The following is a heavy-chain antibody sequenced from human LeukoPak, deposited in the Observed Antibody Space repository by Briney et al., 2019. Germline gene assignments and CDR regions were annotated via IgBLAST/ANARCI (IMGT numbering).Heavy chain of an antibody. CDR2: ISSNGGST. CDR3: ARAPGYYDSSGYI. D-gene: IGHD3-22*01. J-gene: IGHJ4*02. CDR1: GFTFSSYA. V-gene: IGHV3-64*02. Sequence: GGSLRLSCAASGFTFSSYAMHWVRQAPGKGLEYVSAISSNGGSTYYADSVKGRFTISRDNSKNTLYLQIGSLRAEDMAVYYCARAPGYYDSSGYIWGQRTLVTVSS.